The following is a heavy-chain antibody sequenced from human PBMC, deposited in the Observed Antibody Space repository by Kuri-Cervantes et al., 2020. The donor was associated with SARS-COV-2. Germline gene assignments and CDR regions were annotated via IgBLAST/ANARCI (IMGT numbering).Heavy chain of an antibody. CDR2: IYYSGST. J-gene: IGHJ6*01. V-gene: IGHV4-39*01. CDR3: ARGASGYERYYYYYGMDV. CDR1: GGSISSSSYY. Sequence: ESLKISCTVSGGSISSSSYYWGWIRQPPGKGLEWIGSIYYSGSTYYNPSLKSRVTISVDTSKNQFSLKLSTVTAADTAVYYCARGASGYERYYYYYGMDVWGQGTTVTCYS. D-gene: IGHD5-12*01.